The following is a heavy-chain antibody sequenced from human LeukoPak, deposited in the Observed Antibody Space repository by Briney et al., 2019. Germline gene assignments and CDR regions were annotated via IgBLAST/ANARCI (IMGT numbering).Heavy chain of an antibody. Sequence: TGGSLRLSCAASGFTFSSYWMTWVRQAPGKGLEWVANIKHDGSEKYYLDSVKGRFTISRDNAKNSLYLQMNSLRAEDTAVYYCARWGGIAAAGTGFDYWGQGTLVTVSS. CDR1: GFTFSSYW. D-gene: IGHD6-13*01. CDR2: IKHDGSEK. J-gene: IGHJ4*02. CDR3: ARWGGIAAAGTGFDY. V-gene: IGHV3-7*01.